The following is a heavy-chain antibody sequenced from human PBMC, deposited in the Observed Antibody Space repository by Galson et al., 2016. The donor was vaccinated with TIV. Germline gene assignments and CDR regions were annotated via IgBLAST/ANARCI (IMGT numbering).Heavy chain of an antibody. D-gene: IGHD2-2*01. J-gene: IGHJ3*02. Sequence: CAISGDSVSSDSAAWNWVRQSPSRGLEWLGRTYYRSRWYYDYKVSVKSRITINPDTSKNQFSLQLNSVTPEDTAVYYCTRAAGKNGASCYATCGTFDIWGQGNMVTV. CDR2: TYYRSRWYY. V-gene: IGHV6-1*01. CDR1: GDSVSSDSAA. CDR3: TRAAGKNGASCYATCGTFDI.